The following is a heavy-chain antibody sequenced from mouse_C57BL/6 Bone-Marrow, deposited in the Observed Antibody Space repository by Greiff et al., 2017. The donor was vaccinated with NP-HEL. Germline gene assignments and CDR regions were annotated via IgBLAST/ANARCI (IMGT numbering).Heavy chain of an antibody. CDR1: GFTFSSYG. CDR2: ISSGGSYT. CDR3: ERCYLRTTVVGETDYFDY. D-gene: IGHD1-1*01. J-gene: IGHJ2*01. V-gene: IGHV5-6*01. Sequence: EVKLVESGGDLVKPGGSLKLSCAASGFTFSSYGMSWVRPTPDKRLEWVATISSGGSYTYYPDSVNGRFTISRDNAKNTLYLQMSSLKSEDTAMYYCERCYLRTTVVGETDYFDYWGQGTTLTVSS.